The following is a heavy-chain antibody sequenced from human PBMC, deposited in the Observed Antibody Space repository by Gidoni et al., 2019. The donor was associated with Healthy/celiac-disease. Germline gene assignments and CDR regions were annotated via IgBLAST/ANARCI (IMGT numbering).Heavy chain of an antibody. CDR1: EGTFSSYA. CDR3: ARGSADWESTHFDY. Sequence: QVQLVPSGAEVTKPGSSVKVSCKASEGTFSSYAISWVRQAPGQGREGMGGIIPIFGTANYAQKFQGRVTITADESTSTAYMGLSSLRSEDTAVYYCARGSADWESTHFDYWGQGTLVTVSS. V-gene: IGHV1-69*01. CDR2: IIPIFGTA. D-gene: IGHD3-9*01. J-gene: IGHJ4*02.